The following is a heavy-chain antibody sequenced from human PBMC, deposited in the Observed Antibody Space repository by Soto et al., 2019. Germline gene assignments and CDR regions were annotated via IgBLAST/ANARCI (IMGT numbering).Heavy chain of an antibody. Sequence: QVQLVESGGGVVQPGRSLRLSCSASGFTFSDFEMYWVRQAPGKGLDWVSFISYDGSNQYYAGSVKSRFTVSRDNSKNTLFLLMHCLSPEDTAVYFCARRTGTAPRFDYWGQGTLVTVSS. D-gene: IGHD1-7*01. J-gene: IGHJ4*02. CDR3: ARRTGTAPRFDY. V-gene: IGHV3-30-3*01. CDR2: ISYDGSNQ. CDR1: GFTFSDFE.